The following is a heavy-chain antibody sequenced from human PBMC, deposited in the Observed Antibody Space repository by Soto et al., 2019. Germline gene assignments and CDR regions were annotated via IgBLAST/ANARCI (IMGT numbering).Heavy chain of an antibody. V-gene: IGHV1-69*13. CDR2: IIPIFGTA. D-gene: IGHD6-19*01. CDR3: AKVRYSSPMGYYYGMDV. CDR1: RVAFSKFI. J-gene: IGHJ6*02. Sequence: SVKVSCKASRVAFSKFIVTWVRQAPGLGLEWVGGIIPIFGTANYAQKFQGRVTITADESTSTSYMEVNNLRSEDTAVYYCAKVRYSSPMGYYYGMDVWGQGTTVTVAS.